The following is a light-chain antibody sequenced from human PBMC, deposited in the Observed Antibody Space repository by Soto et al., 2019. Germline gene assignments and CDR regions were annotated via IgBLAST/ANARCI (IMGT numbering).Light chain of an antibody. CDR1: SSDVGSYNL. CDR3: CSYAGTHTFV. J-gene: IGLJ1*01. V-gene: IGLV2-23*01. Sequence: QSALTQPASVSGSPGQSITVSCTGTSSDVGSYNLVSWYQQHPGKAPKLMIYEGNKRPSGVSNRFSGSKSANTASLTISGLQTEDEADYYCCSYAGTHTFVFGTGTKLTVL. CDR2: EGN.